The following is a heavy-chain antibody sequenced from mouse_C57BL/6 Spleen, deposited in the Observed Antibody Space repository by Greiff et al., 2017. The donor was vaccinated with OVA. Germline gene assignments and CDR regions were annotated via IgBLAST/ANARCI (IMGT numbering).Heavy chain of an antibody. CDR2: INPSSGYT. V-gene: IGHV1-4*01. CDR3: ASLDSSGQYYFDD. CDR1: GYTFTSYT. Sequence: VQLQQSGAELARPGASVKMSCKASGYTFTSYTMHWVKQRPGQGLEWIGYINPSSGYTKYNQKFKDKATLTADKSSSTAYMQLSSLTSEDSAVYYCASLDSSGQYYFDDWGQGTTLTVSS. D-gene: IGHD3-2*02. J-gene: IGHJ2*01.